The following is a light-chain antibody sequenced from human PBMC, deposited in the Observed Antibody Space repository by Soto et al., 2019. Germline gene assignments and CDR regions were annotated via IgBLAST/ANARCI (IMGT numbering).Light chain of an antibody. V-gene: IGKV3D-15*01. CDR1: QTVRNN. CDR3: QQYNNWPAIT. Sequence: EIVLTQSPATLSVSPGERATLSCRASQTVRNNYLAWYQQKPGQAPRLFIYGASTRATGIPARFSGSGSGTEFTLTISSLQSEDFAVYYCQQYNNWPAITFGQGTRLEIK. CDR2: GAS. J-gene: IGKJ5*01.